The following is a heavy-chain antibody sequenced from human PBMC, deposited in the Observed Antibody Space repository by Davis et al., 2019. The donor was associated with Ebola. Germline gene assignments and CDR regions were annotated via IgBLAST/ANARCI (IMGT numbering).Heavy chain of an antibody. Sequence: GESLKISCAASGFTFSSYGMHWVRRAPGKGLECVAVISYDGNQKYYADSVKGRFTISRENSNNSIFLQLNSLRAEDTAVYYCAKQLGSGFMYDGMDVWGQGTTVTVSS. CDR1: GFTFSSYG. CDR2: ISYDGNQK. V-gene: IGHV3-30*18. D-gene: IGHD3-3*01. CDR3: AKQLGSGFMYDGMDV. J-gene: IGHJ6*02.